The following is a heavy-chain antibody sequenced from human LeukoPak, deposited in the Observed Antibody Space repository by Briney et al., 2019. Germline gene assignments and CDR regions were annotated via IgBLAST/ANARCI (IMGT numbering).Heavy chain of an antibody. CDR1: GGSISSYY. D-gene: IGHD3-22*01. CDR3: ARLTYYYDSSGYYSELGTALFDY. Sequence: PSETLSLTCTVSGGSISSYYWSWIRQPPGKGLEWIGYIYYSGSTNYNPSLKSRVTISVDASKNQFSLKLSSVTAADTAVYYCARLTYYYDSSGYYSELGTALFDYWGQGTLVTVSS. J-gene: IGHJ4*02. V-gene: IGHV4-59*08. CDR2: IYYSGST.